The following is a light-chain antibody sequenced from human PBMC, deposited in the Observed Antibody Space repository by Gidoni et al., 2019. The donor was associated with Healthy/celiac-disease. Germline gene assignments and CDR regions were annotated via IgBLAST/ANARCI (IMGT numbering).Light chain of an antibody. CDR2: WAS. CDR3: QQYYSTPYT. V-gene: IGKV4-1*01. CDR1: QSVLYSSNNKNY. J-gene: IGKJ2*01. Sequence: VSLGERATINCKSSQSVLYSSNNKNYLAWYQQKPGQPPKLLIYWASTRESGVPDRFSGSGSGTDFTLTISSLQDEDVAVYYCQQYYSTPYTFGQGTKLEIK.